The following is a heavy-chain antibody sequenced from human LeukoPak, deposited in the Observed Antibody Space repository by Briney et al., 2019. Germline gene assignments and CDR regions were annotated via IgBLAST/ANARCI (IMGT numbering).Heavy chain of an antibody. D-gene: IGHD3-9*01. Sequence: GTSLRLSCAASGFTFSTYGIHWFRRAPGKGLEWVAVISYDGSNKYYADSLEGRVTISRDNSKNTLYLQMNSLRAEDTAVYYCARDQEEEDDPLTGYGVFHFWGQGTLVTVSS. CDR2: ISYDGSNK. CDR1: GFTFSTYG. CDR3: ARDQEEEDDPLTGYGVFHF. J-gene: IGHJ4*02. V-gene: IGHV3-30*03.